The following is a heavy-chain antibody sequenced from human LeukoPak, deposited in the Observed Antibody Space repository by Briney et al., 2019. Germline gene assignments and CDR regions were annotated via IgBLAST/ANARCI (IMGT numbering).Heavy chain of an antibody. CDR1: GDSISRSRHF. Sequence: PSETLSLTCNLSGDSISRSRHFWAWIRQSPGRGLEWIGYIYNSGSTYNNPSLKSRVTISVDTSKNQFSLRLSSVTAADTAVYYCARDKRVAVAGTYIYYYYMDVWSNGTTVTISS. CDR3: ARDKRVAVAGTYIYYYYMDV. J-gene: IGHJ6*03. D-gene: IGHD6-19*01. V-gene: IGHV4-39*07. CDR2: IYNSGST.